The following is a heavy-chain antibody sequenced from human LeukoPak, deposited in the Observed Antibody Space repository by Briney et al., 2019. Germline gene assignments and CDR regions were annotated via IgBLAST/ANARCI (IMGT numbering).Heavy chain of an antibody. CDR1: GYTFTGYY. V-gene: IGHV1-2*02. CDR2: INPNSGGT. CDR3: ARRIIAAAGTNYYYYYMDV. J-gene: IGHJ6*03. D-gene: IGHD6-13*01. Sequence: ASVKVSCRASGYTFTGYYMHWVRQAPGQGLEWMGWINPNSGGTNYAQKFQGRVTITADESTSTAYMELSSLRSEDTAVYYCARRIIAAAGTNYYYYYMDVWGKGTTVTISS.